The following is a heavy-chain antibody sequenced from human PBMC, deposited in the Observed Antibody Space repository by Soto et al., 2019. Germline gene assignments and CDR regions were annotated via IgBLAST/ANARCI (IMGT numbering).Heavy chain of an antibody. Sequence: QVQLVQSAAEVKKPGASVKVSCKASGYTFIRYGITWVRQAPGQGLEWMGWISAYNDYTIYAQKLQGRVTMTTDTPTRIVYMGLRGLKSDETAVYYCARGGYYDNSWRELSPYGLDVWGQGTSVTVSS. D-gene: IGHD3-16*01. CDR3: ARGGYYDNSWRELSPYGLDV. CDR1: GYTFIRYG. V-gene: IGHV1-18*01. CDR2: ISAYNDYT. J-gene: IGHJ6*02.